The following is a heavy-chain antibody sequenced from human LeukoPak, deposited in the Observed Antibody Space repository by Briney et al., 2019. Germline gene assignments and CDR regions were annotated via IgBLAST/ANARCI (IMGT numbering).Heavy chain of an antibody. V-gene: IGHV3-7*05. CDR3: ARDAWQQPHDY. CDR2: IKHDGSER. Sequence: GGSLRLSCAASPFTPSPKWMIGLRQAPGKGLEWVANIKHDGSERYYVDSVKGRFTISRDNAKNSLYLQMSSLRAEDTAVYYCARDAWQQPHDYWGQGTLVTVSS. J-gene: IGHJ4*02. CDR1: PFTPSPKW. D-gene: IGHD6-13*01.